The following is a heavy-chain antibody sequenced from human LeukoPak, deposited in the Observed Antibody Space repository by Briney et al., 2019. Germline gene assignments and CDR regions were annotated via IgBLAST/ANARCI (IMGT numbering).Heavy chain of an antibody. CDR3: AKDVYGSGN. V-gene: IGHV3-30*18. CDR1: GFTFSSYG. D-gene: IGHD3-10*01. CDR2: ISYDGSNK. Sequence: GGSLRLSCAASGFTFSSYGMHWVRQAPGKGLEWVAVISYDGSNKYYADSVKGRFTISRDNSKNTLYLQMNSLRAEDTAVYYCAKDVYGSGNWGQGTLVTVST. J-gene: IGHJ4*02.